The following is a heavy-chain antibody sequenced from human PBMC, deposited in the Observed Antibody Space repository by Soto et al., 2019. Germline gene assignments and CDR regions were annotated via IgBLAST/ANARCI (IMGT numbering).Heavy chain of an antibody. J-gene: IGHJ6*02. Sequence: ESGGGVVQPGRSLRLSCAASGFTFRSYGMHWVRQAPGKGLEWVAVISYDGSNKYYADSVKGRFTISRDNSKNTLYLQMNSLRAEDTAVHYCAKDKYYGSGSYYKMYGMDVWGQGTTVTVSS. D-gene: IGHD3-10*01. V-gene: IGHV3-30*18. CDR1: GFTFRSYG. CDR3: AKDKYYGSGSYYKMYGMDV. CDR2: ISYDGSNK.